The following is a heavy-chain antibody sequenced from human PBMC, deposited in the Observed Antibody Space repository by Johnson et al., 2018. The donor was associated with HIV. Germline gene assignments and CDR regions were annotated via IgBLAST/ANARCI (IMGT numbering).Heavy chain of an antibody. V-gene: IGHV3-74*02. CDR3: ARVSNHAFDI. J-gene: IGHJ3*02. Sequence: MLLVESGGGVVRPGGSLRLSCAGSGFTFRIYWMHWVRQSPGKGLVWVSRVNSDGSSTSYVDSVRGRFTISRDNAKNTLYLQMNSLRAEDTAVYYCARVSNHAFDIWGQGTMVTVSS. CDR2: VNSDGSST. CDR1: GFTFRIYW.